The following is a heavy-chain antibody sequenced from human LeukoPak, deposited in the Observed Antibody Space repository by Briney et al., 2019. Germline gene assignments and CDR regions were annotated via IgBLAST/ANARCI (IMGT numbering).Heavy chain of an antibody. CDR2: IKQDGSEK. V-gene: IGHV3-7*01. D-gene: IGHD3-3*01. CDR3: ARELRFLEWLNFDY. J-gene: IGHJ4*02. CDR1: GFTFSSYW. Sequence: GGPLRLSCAASGFTFSSYWMSWVRQAPGKGLEWVANIKQDGSEKYYVDSVKGRFTISRDNAKNSLYLQMNSLRAEDTAVYYCARELRFLEWLNFDYWGQGTLVTVSS.